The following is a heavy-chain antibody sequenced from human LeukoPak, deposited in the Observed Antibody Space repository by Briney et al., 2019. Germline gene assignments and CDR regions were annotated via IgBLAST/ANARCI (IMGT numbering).Heavy chain of an antibody. Sequence: PSETLSLTCAVSGGSISSSNWWSWVRQPPGKGLEWIGEIYHSGSTNYNPSLKSRVTISVDKSKNQFSLKLSSVTAADTAVYYCARDKREPRYAFDIWGQGTMVTVSP. CDR2: IYHSGST. CDR1: GGSISSSNW. D-gene: IGHD1-26*01. V-gene: IGHV4-4*02. CDR3: ARDKREPRYAFDI. J-gene: IGHJ3*02.